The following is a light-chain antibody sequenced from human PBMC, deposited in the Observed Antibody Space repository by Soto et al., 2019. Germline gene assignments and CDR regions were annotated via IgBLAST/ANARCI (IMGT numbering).Light chain of an antibody. CDR2: QDT. CDR1: NWGKTY. J-gene: IGLJ1*01. Sequence: SYELTQPPSVSVSPGQTASISCSGGNWGKTYASWYQQRPGQFPVLVIYQDTKRPSGIPERFSGSISGDTATLTISGTQTLDEADYYCQAWDSHTYVFGSGTKLTVL. CDR3: QAWDSHTYV. V-gene: IGLV3-1*01.